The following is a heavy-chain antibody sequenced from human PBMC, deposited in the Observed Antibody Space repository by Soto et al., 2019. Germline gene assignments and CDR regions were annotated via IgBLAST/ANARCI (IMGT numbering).Heavy chain of an antibody. CDR2: IYYSGST. CDR3: ARLFHPKRGYSYGFPIDY. J-gene: IGHJ4*02. D-gene: IGHD5-18*01. CDR1: GGSIRSYY. Sequence: SETLSLTCTVSGGSIRSYYWSWIRQPPGKGLEWIGDIYYSGSTNYNPSLKSRVTISVDTSKNQFSLKLSSVTAADTAVYYCARLFHPKRGYSYGFPIDYWGQGTLVTVSS. V-gene: IGHV4-59*08.